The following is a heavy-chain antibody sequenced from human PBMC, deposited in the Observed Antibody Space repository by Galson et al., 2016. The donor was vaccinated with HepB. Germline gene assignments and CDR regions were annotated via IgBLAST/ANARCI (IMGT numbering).Heavy chain of an antibody. CDR1: GATFNSYA. J-gene: IGHJ2*01. Sequence: SVKVSCKASGATFNSYAISWVRQAPGQGLEWMGGIIPFFGSATYAQKFQGRVTITADESTSTAYMELSSLRSEDTAVYYCARTTDIAAAALHWYFDLWGRGTLVIVSS. CDR3: ARTTDIAAAALHWYFDL. V-gene: IGHV1-69*13. D-gene: IGHD6-25*01. CDR2: IIPFFGSA.